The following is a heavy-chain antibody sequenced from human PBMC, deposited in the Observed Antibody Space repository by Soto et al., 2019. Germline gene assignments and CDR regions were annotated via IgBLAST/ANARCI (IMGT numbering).Heavy chain of an antibody. J-gene: IGHJ6*02. V-gene: IGHV4-59*01. CDR3: ARTLGYCSGGSCYSPYYYYYYGMDV. CDR2: IYYSGST. Sequence: PSETLSLTCTVSGGSISSYYWSWIRQPPGRGLEWIGYIYYSGSTNYNPSLKSRVTISVDTSKNQFSLKLSSVSAADTAVYYCARTLGYCSGGSCYSPYYYYYYGMDVWGQGTTVTVSS. D-gene: IGHD2-15*01. CDR1: GGSISSYY.